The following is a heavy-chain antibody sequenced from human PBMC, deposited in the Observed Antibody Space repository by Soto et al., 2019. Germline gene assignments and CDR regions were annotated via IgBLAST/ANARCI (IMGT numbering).Heavy chain of an antibody. J-gene: IGHJ4*02. V-gene: IGHV3-15*01. CDR1: GFSFSNAW. CDR3: GTGSCCSAENTLDY. Sequence: DVHLVESGGGLVKPGGSLRLSCAASGFSFSNAWMSWVRQAPGKGLEWVGRIYSRTDGGTADYAAPVKGRFTISRDDSKSTVYLQMNSLQIEDTAVYYCGTGSCCSAENTLDYWGQGTLVTVSS. CDR2: IYSRTDGGTA. D-gene: IGHD2-2*01.